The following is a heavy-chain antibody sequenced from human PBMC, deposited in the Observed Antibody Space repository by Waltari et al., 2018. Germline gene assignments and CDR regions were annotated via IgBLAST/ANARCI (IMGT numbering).Heavy chain of an antibody. CDR3: ARGVEA. V-gene: IGHV4-61*02. CDR2: IYTSGST. CDR1: GGPISSGSYY. Sequence: QVQLQESGPGLVKPSQNLSLTCTVSGGPISSGSYYWSWIRQPAGKGLEWIGRIYTSGSTNYNPSLKSRVTISVDTSKNQFSLKLSSVTAADTAVYYCARGVEAWGQGTLVTVSS. D-gene: IGHD3-3*01. J-gene: IGHJ5*02.